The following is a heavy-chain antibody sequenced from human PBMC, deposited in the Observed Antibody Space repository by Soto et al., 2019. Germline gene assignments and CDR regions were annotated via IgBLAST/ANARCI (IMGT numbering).Heavy chain of an antibody. Sequence: QVQLQESGPGLVKPSQTLSLTCTVSGGSISSGGYYWNWIRQHPGKGLEWIGYIYYSGSTYYNPSLKRRVTISVDTSKNQFSLKLSSVTAADTAVYYCARVNYYDSSGFDFWGQGTLVTVSS. CDR2: IYYSGST. CDR3: ARVNYYDSSGFDF. J-gene: IGHJ4*02. CDR1: GGSISSGGYY. V-gene: IGHV4-31*03. D-gene: IGHD3-22*01.